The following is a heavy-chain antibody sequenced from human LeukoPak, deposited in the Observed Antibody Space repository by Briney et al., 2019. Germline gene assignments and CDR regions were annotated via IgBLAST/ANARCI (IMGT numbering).Heavy chain of an antibody. D-gene: IGHD3-9*01. CDR3: ASQYYDILTGYSPFADY. CDR2: ISSSSSYI. Sequence: GGSLRLSCAASGFTFSSYSMNWVRQAPGKGLEWVSSISSSSSYIYYADSVKGRLTISRDNAKNSLYLQMNSLRAEDTAVYYCASQYYDILTGYSPFADYWGQGTLVTVSS. V-gene: IGHV3-21*01. J-gene: IGHJ4*02. CDR1: GFTFSSYS.